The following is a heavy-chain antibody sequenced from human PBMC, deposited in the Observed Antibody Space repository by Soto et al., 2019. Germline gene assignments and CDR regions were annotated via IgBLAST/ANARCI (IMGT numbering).Heavy chain of an antibody. Sequence: QVQVQDSGPGLVKPSQTLSLTCTVSGGSISSGGDYWSWIRQHPGKGLEWIGYIYYSGSTYYNPSLKSRVTISVDTSKNQFSLKLSSVTAADTAVYYCARSGYSYGPNPLLYWGQGTLVTVSS. CDR2: IYYSGST. V-gene: IGHV4-31*03. CDR3: ARSGYSYGPNPLLY. D-gene: IGHD5-18*01. J-gene: IGHJ4*02. CDR1: GGSISSGGDY.